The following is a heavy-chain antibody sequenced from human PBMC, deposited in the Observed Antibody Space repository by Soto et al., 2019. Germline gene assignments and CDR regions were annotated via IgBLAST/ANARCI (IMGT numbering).Heavy chain of an antibody. V-gene: IGHV4-31*03. D-gene: IGHD1-7*01. CDR1: GGSISSGGYY. CDR2: IYYSGST. J-gene: IGHJ6*02. CDR3: ARAEYNWNYGSLVYYYYYGMDV. Sequence: QVQLQESGPGLVKPSQTLSLTCTVSGGSISSGGYYWSWIRQHPGKGLEWIGYIYYSGSTYYNPSLKSRVTISVDTSKNQFPLKLSSVTAADTAVYYCARAEYNWNYGSLVYYYYYGMDVWGQGTTVTVSS.